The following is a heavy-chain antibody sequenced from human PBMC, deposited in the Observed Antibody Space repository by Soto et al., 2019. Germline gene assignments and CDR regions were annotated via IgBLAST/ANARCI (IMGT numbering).Heavy chain of an antibody. D-gene: IGHD3-22*01. V-gene: IGHV1-2*04. Sequence: ASVKVSCKASGYTFTGYYMHWVRQAPGQGLEWMGWINPNSGGTNYAQKFQGWVTMTRDTSISTAYMELSRLRSDDTAVYYCAREGYYDSSGYYYAYYFDYWGQGTLVTVSS. CDR3: AREGYYDSSGYYYAYYFDY. CDR1: GYTFTGYY. CDR2: INPNSGGT. J-gene: IGHJ4*02.